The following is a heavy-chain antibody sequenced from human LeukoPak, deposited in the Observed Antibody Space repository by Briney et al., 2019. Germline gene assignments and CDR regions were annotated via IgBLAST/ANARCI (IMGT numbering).Heavy chain of an antibody. CDR1: GYTFTGYY. CDR3: ARGSTYYYYMDV. Sequence: ASVKVSCKASGYTFTGYYMHWVRQAPGQGLEWMGWINPNSGGTNYAQKFQGRVTMTRDTSISTAYMELSRLRSEDTAVYYCARGSTYYYYMDVWGKGTTVTVSS. V-gene: IGHV1-2*02. CDR2: INPNSGGT. J-gene: IGHJ6*03. D-gene: IGHD5/OR15-5a*01.